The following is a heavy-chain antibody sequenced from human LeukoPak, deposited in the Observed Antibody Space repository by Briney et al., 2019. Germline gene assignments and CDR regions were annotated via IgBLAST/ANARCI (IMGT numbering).Heavy chain of an antibody. CDR3: VREFGHNRWYFDY. V-gene: IGHV3-30*03. D-gene: IGHD5-24*01. J-gene: IGHJ4*02. Sequence: PGGSLRLSCAASGFTFRTYSIHWVRQAPGKGLEWVTVVSADGRTQLYSDSVKGRFIVSRDNSLNTLHLQMNSLETEDTAVYYCVREFGHNRWYFDYWGQGALVTVSS. CDR1: GFTFRTYS. CDR2: VSADGRTQ.